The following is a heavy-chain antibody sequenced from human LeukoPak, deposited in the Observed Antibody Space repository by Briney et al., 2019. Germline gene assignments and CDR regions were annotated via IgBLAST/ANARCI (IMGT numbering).Heavy chain of an antibody. CDR2: IDNSGRIT. V-gene: IGHV3-23*05. CDR1: GFTFGSYA. Sequence: GGSLRLSCADSGFTFGSYAMQWVRQAPGKGLEWVSAIDNSGRITYYAESMKGRFTISRDNSKNTLYLQMNSLRAEDTAVYYCAKMFYYDRRNYPTPDYWGQGTLVTVSS. CDR3: AKMFYYDRRNYPTPDY. J-gene: IGHJ4*02. D-gene: IGHD3-22*01.